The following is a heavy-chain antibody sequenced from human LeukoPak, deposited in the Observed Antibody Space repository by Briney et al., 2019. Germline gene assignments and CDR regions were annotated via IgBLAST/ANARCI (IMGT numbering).Heavy chain of an antibody. CDR1: GYTFTGYY. CDR2: INPNSGGT. V-gene: IGHV1-2*02. Sequence: ASVKVSCKASGYTFTGYYMHWVRQAPGQGLEWMGWINPNSGGTNYAQKFQGRVTMTRDTSISTAYMELSRLRSDDTAVYYCARECQEWLRSGYWFDPWGQGTLVTVSS. J-gene: IGHJ5*02. D-gene: IGHD5-12*01. CDR3: ARECQEWLRSGYWFDP.